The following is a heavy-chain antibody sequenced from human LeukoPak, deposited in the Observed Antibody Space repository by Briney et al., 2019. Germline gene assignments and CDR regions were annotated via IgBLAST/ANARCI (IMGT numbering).Heavy chain of an antibody. CDR2: ISSSGSTI. CDR1: GFTFSNYE. CDR3: AREGAGIMVRGVILDY. D-gene: IGHD3-10*01. V-gene: IGHV3-48*03. Sequence: GGSLRLSCAASGFTFSNYEMNWVRQAPGKGLEWLSYISSSGSTIYYADSVKGRFTVSRGNAKNSLYLQTNSLGAEDMALYYCAREGAGIMVRGVILDYWGQGALVTVSS. J-gene: IGHJ4*02.